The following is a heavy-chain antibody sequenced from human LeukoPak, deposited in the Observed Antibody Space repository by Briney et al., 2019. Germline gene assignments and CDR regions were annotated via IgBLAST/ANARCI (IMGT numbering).Heavy chain of an antibody. Sequence: ASVKVSCKASGNTYNGYYMHWVRKAPGHGLEWMGRINPNSGGTNYDQKFQGRVTMTRDTSISTAYMKLSRMRSDDTAVYYCARDGTMVTNEHYWGEGTRVSVS. CDR3: ARDGTMVTNEHY. V-gene: IGHV1-2*06. CDR1: GNTYNGYY. J-gene: IGHJ4*02. CDR2: INPNSGGT. D-gene: IGHD4/OR15-4a*01.